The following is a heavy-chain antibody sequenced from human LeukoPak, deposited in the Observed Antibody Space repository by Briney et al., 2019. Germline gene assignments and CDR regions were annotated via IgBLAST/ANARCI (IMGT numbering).Heavy chain of an antibody. CDR3: ASDPYYYDSSGYYRPEGAFDI. J-gene: IGHJ3*02. Sequence: ASVKVSCKASGYTFTSYGISWVRQAPGQGLEWMGWISAYNGNTNYAQKLQGRVTMTTDTSTSTAYMELRSLRSDDTAVYYCASDPYYYDSSGYYRPEGAFDIWGQGTMVTVSS. V-gene: IGHV1-18*01. D-gene: IGHD3-22*01. CDR2: ISAYNGNT. CDR1: GYTFTSYG.